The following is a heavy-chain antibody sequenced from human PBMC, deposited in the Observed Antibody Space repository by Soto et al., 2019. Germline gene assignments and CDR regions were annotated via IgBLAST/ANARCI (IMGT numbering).Heavy chain of an antibody. CDR3: ARDAVVPAAGYNWFDP. CDR2: IYYSGST. D-gene: IGHD2-2*01. V-gene: IGHV4-31*03. Sequence: SETLSLTCTVSGGSISSGGYYWSWIRQHPGKGLEWIGYIYYSGSTYYNPSLKSRVTISVDTSKNQFSLKLSSVTAADTAVYYCARDAVVPAAGYNWFDPWGQGTLVTVSS. CDR1: GGSISSGGYY. J-gene: IGHJ5*02.